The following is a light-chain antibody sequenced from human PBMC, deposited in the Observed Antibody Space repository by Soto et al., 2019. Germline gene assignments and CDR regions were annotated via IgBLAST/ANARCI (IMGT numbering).Light chain of an antibody. CDR1: QSVGSH. Sequence: EIVMTQSPATLSVSPGERATLSCRASQSVGSHLAWYQQKPGQAPRLLIYGASTRATGIPARFSGSGSGTEFTLTISSLQSEDFSVYSCQQYNNWPPITFGQGTRLGIK. CDR2: GAS. CDR3: QQYNNWPPIT. V-gene: IGKV3-15*01. J-gene: IGKJ5*01.